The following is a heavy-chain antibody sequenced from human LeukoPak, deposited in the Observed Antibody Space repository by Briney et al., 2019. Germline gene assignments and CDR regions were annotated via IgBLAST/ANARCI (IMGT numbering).Heavy chain of an antibody. Sequence: GASVKVSCKASGGTFSNYAISWVRQAPGQGLEWMGGIIPIFGTANYAQKFRGRVTITADKSTRTAYMELSSLRSEDTAVYYCASRTVTAGDYWGQGTLVTVSS. D-gene: IGHD4-17*01. CDR1: GGTFSNYA. V-gene: IGHV1-69*06. CDR2: IIPIFGTA. CDR3: ASRTVTAGDY. J-gene: IGHJ4*02.